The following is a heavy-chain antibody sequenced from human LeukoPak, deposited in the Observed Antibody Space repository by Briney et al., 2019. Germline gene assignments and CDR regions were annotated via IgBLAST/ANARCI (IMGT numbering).Heavy chain of an antibody. V-gene: IGHV2-5*02. Sequence: ESGPTLVNPTQTLTLTCSFSGFSLSTAGVAVGRIRQPPGKALEWLALIYWDDDKRYTPSLKSRLTITKDTSKNQVVLTMTDMDPMDTATYFCARQGLSATAEYFQNWGQGTLVTVSS. CDR3: ARQGLSATAEYFQN. J-gene: IGHJ1*01. CDR2: IYWDDDK. D-gene: IGHD5/OR15-5a*01. CDR1: GFSLSTAGVA.